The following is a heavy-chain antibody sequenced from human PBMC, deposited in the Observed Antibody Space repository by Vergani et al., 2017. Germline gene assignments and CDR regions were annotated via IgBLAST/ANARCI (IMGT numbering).Heavy chain of an antibody. CDR1: GGTFSSYA. J-gene: IGHJ3*02. D-gene: IGHD3-22*01. CDR3: EGYYDSSGYPYGAFDI. CDR2: IIPIFGTA. V-gene: IGHV1-69*06. Sequence: QVQLVQSGAEVKKSGSSVKVSCKASGGTFSSYAISWVRQAPGQGLEWMGGIIPIFGTANYAQKFQGRVTITADKSTSTAYMELSSLRSEDTAVYYCEGYYDSSGYPYGAFDIWGQGTMVTVSS.